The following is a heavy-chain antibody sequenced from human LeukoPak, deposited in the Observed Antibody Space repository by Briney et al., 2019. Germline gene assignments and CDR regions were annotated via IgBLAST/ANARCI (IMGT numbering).Heavy chain of an antibody. J-gene: IGHJ5*02. Sequence: GGSLRLSCAASGFTFSSYAMSWVRQAPGKGLEWVSTISGSGGSTHYADSVKGRFTISRDNSKNTLYLQMSSLRAEDTAVYYCAKSRAYCGGDCYPPLWFDPWGQGTLVTVSS. CDR3: AKSRAYCGGDCYPPLWFDP. D-gene: IGHD2-21*02. V-gene: IGHV3-23*01. CDR2: ISGSGGST. CDR1: GFTFSSYA.